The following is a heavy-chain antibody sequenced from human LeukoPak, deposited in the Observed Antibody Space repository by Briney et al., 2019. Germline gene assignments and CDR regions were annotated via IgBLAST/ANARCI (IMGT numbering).Heavy chain of an antibody. CDR1: GFTFSTYA. V-gene: IGHV3-23*01. D-gene: IGHD2-2*01. J-gene: IGHJ5*02. CDR3: AKGCDSSNWDASRLFGP. Sequence: GGSLRLACAASGFTFSTYAMSWVRQAPGKGLEWVSGISGGGSGTYYADFVKGRFTVSRDNSKNTLYLHINSLRVEDTALYYCAKGCDSSNWDASRLFGPWGQGTLVTVSS. CDR2: ISGGGSGT.